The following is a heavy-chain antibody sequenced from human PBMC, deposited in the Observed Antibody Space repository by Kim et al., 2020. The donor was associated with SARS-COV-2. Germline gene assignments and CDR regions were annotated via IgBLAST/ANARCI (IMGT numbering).Heavy chain of an antibody. CDR2: TYYRSKWYN. V-gene: IGHV6-1*01. Sequence: SQTLSLTCAISGDNVSSNSAAWNWIRQSPSRGLEWLGRTYYRSKWYNDYAVSVKSRITINPDTSKNQFSLQLNSVTPEDTAVYYCARVTTIFGVVINRPYWYFDLWGRGTLVTVSS. CDR3: ARVTTIFGVVINRPYWYFDL. CDR1: GDNVSSNSAA. J-gene: IGHJ2*01. D-gene: IGHD3-3*01.